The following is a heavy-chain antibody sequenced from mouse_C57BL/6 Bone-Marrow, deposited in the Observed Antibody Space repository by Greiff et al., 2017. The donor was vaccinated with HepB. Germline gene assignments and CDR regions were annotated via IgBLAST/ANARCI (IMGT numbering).Heavy chain of an antibody. CDR3: ARRDSYAMDY. CDR2: ISGGGGNT. D-gene: IGHD3-3*01. J-gene: IGHJ4*01. CDR1: GFTFSSYT. V-gene: IGHV5-9*01. Sequence: EVQRVESGGGLVKPGGSLKLSCAASGFTFSSYTMSWVRQTPEKRLEWVATISGGGGNTYYPDSVKGRFTISRDNAKNTLYLQMSSLRSEDTALYYCARRDSYAMDYWGQGTSVTVSS.